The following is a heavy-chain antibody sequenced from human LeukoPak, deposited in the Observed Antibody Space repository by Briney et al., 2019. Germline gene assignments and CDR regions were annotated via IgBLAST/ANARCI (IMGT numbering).Heavy chain of an antibody. CDR3: AREPGYYYDSSGPNDY. Sequence: SVKVSCKASGGTFNNFLISWVRQAPGQGLEWMGGIIPIFGSVHYAQKFQGRVTITADESTSTAYMELSSLRSGDTAVYYCAREPGYYYDSSGPNDYWGQGTLVTVSS. CDR1: GGTFNNFL. J-gene: IGHJ4*02. CDR2: IIPIFGSV. D-gene: IGHD3-22*01. V-gene: IGHV1-69*13.